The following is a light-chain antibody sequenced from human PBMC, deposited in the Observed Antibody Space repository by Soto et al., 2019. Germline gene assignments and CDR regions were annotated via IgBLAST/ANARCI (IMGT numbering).Light chain of an antibody. CDR2: GAS. Sequence: EIVLTQSPATLSVSPGERATLSCRASQSVSNNFLAWYQQKPGQAPRLLISGASRRATGVPDRFSGSGSGTDFTLTISSLQAADFAVYHCQHYNNWPITFGQGTRLEIK. CDR1: QSVSNN. CDR3: QHYNNWPIT. V-gene: IGKV3-15*01. J-gene: IGKJ5*01.